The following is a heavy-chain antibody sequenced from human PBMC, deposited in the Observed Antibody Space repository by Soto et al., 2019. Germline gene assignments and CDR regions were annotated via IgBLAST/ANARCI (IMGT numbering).Heavy chain of an antibody. V-gene: IGHV3-30*18. Sequence: QVQVVESGGGVVQPGRSLRLSCAASGFTFSYYGMHWVRQAPGKGLEWVAVISDDGSNKHYADSVKGRVTISRDNSKNTLSLQVNSLRAEDTAVYYCAKGSGGSSGWYNFDCWGQGTLVTVSS. D-gene: IGHD6-19*01. CDR1: GFTFSYYG. CDR2: ISDDGSNK. J-gene: IGHJ4*02. CDR3: AKGSGGSSGWYNFDC.